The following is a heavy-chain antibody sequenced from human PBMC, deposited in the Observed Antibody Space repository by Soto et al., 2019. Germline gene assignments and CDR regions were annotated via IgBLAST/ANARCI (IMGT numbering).Heavy chain of an antibody. CDR1: GGSISSGGYY. CDR3: AIAEVYCSSTSCYNYYGMDV. CDR2: IYYSGST. D-gene: IGHD2-2*01. Sequence: PSETLSLTCTVSGGSISSGGYYWSWIRQHPGKGLEWIGYIYYSGSTYYNPSLKSRVTISVDTSKNQFSLKLSSVTAADTAVYYCAIAEVYCSSTSCYNYYGMDVWGQGTTVTVSS. J-gene: IGHJ6*02. V-gene: IGHV4-31*03.